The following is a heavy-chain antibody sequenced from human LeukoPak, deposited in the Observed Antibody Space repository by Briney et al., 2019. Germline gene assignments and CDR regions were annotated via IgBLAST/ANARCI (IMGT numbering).Heavy chain of an antibody. CDR1: GYTFTGYY. CDR2: INPNSGGT. CDR3: ARGLGITIFGVVNRRNYGMDV. Sequence: ASVNVSCKASGYTFTGYYMHWVRQAPGQGLEWMGWINPNSGGTNYAQKFQGWVTMTRDTSISTAYMELSGLRSDDTAVYYCARGLGITIFGVVNRRNYGMDVWGQGTTVTVSS. D-gene: IGHD3-3*01. J-gene: IGHJ6*02. V-gene: IGHV1-2*04.